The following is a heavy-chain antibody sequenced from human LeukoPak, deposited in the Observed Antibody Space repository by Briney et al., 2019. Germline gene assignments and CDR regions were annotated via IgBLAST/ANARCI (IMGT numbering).Heavy chain of an antibody. J-gene: IGHJ4*02. D-gene: IGHD3-9*01. Sequence: ASVKVSCKTSGYTFTNYGISRMRQAPGQGLEWMGWISTSSTNTKYAQNFQGRVTMTTDTSRSTAYMELRSLRSDDTAVYYCARDKDWDLEYWGQGTLVTVSS. V-gene: IGHV1-18*01. CDR3: ARDKDWDLEY. CDR2: ISTSSTNT. CDR1: GYTFTNYG.